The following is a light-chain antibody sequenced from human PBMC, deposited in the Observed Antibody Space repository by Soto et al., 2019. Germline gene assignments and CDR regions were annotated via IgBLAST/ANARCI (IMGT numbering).Light chain of an antibody. J-gene: IGLJ1*01. V-gene: IGLV2-11*01. CDR2: DAS. Sequence: QSALTQPRSVSGSPGQSVTISCTGTSSDVGSYNYVSWYQQHPGKAPKLMIYDASKRPSGVPDRFSGSKSGNTASLTISGLQAEDEADYYCCSYAGSYTFEVFGTGTKVTVL. CDR3: CSYAGSYTFEV. CDR1: SSDVGSYNY.